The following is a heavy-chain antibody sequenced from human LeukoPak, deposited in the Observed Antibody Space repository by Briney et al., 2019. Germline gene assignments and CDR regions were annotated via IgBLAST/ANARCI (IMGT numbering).Heavy chain of an antibody. CDR1: GGSFSDYY. J-gene: IGHJ3*01. Sequence: SETLSLTCAVYGGSFSDYYWRWIRQPPGKGLEWIGEIIPRGSASYNPSLKSRITISIDTSKNQFSLKLNSVTAADTAAYYCARHLTGERAFDVWGQGTVVTVSS. D-gene: IGHD7-27*01. CDR3: ARHLTGERAFDV. V-gene: IGHV4-34*12. CDR2: IIPRGSA.